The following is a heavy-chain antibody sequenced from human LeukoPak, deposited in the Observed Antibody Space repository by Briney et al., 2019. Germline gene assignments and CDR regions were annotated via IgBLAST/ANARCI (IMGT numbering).Heavy chain of an antibody. CDR3: AKDFLSGTFDP. Sequence: GGSLRLSCAASGFTFSSYAMSWVRQAPWKGLEWVSATSGSGGSTYYADSVKGRFTISRDNSKNTLYLQMNSLRAEDTAVYYCAKDFLSGTFDPWGQGTLVTVSS. CDR1: GFTFSSYA. CDR2: TSGSGGST. J-gene: IGHJ5*02. V-gene: IGHV3-23*01. D-gene: IGHD6-13*01.